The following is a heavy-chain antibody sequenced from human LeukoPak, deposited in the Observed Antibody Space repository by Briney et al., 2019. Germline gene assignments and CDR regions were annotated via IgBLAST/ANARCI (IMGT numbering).Heavy chain of an antibody. Sequence: PSETLSLTCTVSGGSISSYYWSWIRQPPGKGLEWIGYIYYSGSTNYNPSLKSRVTISVDTSKNQFSLKLSSVAAADTAVYYCARDGDSSGWSRSDYWSQGSLVIVSS. CDR2: IYYSGST. V-gene: IGHV4-59*12. CDR3: ARDGDSSGWSRSDY. J-gene: IGHJ4*02. D-gene: IGHD6-19*01. CDR1: GGSISSYY.